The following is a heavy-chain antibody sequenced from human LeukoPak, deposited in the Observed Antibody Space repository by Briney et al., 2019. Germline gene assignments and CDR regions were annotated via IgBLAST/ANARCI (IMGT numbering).Heavy chain of an antibody. Sequence: ASVKVSCKASGYTFTSYYMHWVRQAPGQGLEWMGIINPSGGSTSYALKFQGRVTMTRDTSTSTVYMELSSLRSGDTAVYYCARDSGYSSSSSDAFDIWGQGTMVTVSS. V-gene: IGHV1-46*01. D-gene: IGHD6-6*01. CDR2: INPSGGST. J-gene: IGHJ3*02. CDR3: ARDSGYSSSSSDAFDI. CDR1: GYTFTSYY.